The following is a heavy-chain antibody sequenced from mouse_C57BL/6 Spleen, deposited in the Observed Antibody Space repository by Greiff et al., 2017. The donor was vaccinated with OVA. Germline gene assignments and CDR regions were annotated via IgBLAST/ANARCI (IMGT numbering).Heavy chain of an antibody. V-gene: IGHV1-4*01. CDR1: GYTFTSYT. CDR2: INPSSGYT. J-gene: IGHJ2*01. CDR3: ARLGPEANFDY. Sequence: VQLQQSGAELARPGASVKMSCKASGYTFTSYTMHWVKQRPGQGLEWIGYINPSSGYTKYNQKFKDKATLTADKSSSTAYMQLSSLTSEDSAVYYCARLGPEANFDYWGQGTTLTVSS. D-gene: IGHD4-1*01.